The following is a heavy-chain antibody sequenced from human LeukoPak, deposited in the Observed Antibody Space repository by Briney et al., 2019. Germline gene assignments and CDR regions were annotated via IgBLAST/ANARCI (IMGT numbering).Heavy chain of an antibody. Sequence: PGGSLRHSCAASGFTFSSYSMNWVRQAPGKGLEWVSSISSSSSYIYYADSVKGRFTISRDNAKNSLYLQMNSLRAEDTAVYYCARDRMATVVTPDAFDIWGQGTMVTVSS. CDR1: GFTFSSYS. D-gene: IGHD4-23*01. CDR3: ARDRMATVVTPDAFDI. CDR2: ISSSSSYI. V-gene: IGHV3-21*01. J-gene: IGHJ3*02.